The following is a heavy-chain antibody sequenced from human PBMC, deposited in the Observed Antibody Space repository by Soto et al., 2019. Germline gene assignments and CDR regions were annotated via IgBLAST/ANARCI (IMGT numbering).Heavy chain of an antibody. CDR2: INPILGTP. CDR1: GATYSTSA. V-gene: IGHV1-69*01. Sequence: VPLVQSGAEVKKPGSSVKVSCKASGATYSTSAISWVRQAPGQGLEWMGGINPILGTPDYAHKFQGRVTITADESTSTVYMELGSLRSEDTALYFCARGGVDVVATSAFDYWGQGTLVTVSS. J-gene: IGHJ4*02. CDR3: ARGGVDVVATSAFDY. D-gene: IGHD5-12*01.